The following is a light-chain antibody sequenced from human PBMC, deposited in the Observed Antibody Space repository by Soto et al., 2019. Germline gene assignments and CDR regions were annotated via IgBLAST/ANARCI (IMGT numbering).Light chain of an antibody. J-gene: IGKJ2*02. CDR1: QNIGNY. CDR3: QHSHSTPRT. CDR2: AAS. V-gene: IGKV1-39*01. Sequence: DIQMTQFPSSLSASVGSRVAITCRASQNIGNYLNWFQQKPGKAPKLLMYAASNLLGGVPSRVSGSGSGTDFTLTITGIQPDDFATYFCQHSHSTPRTFCPGTKLDI.